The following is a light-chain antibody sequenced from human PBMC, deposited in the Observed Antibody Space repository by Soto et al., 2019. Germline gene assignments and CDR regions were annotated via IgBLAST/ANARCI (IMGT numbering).Light chain of an antibody. CDR1: SSDVGGYNY. CDR2: DVR. Sequence: QSALAQPRSVSGSPGQSVTISCTGTSSDVGGYNYVSWYQQHPGKAPKLMIYDVRKRRSGVPDRFSGSKSGSTASLTISGLQAEDEADYFCCSYSVSYKLIFGGGTKVTVL. V-gene: IGLV2-11*01. CDR3: CSYSVSYKLI. J-gene: IGLJ2*01.